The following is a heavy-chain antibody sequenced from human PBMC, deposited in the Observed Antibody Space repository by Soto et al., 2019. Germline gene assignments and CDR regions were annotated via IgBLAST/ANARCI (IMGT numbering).Heavy chain of an antibody. V-gene: IGHV5-51*01. CDR1: GYSFNSNW. J-gene: IGHJ4*02. Sequence: GESLKISCKGSGYSFNSNWIGWVRQMPGKGLERMGVIYPGDSDTRYSPSFQGQVTISADKSITTAYLQWSSLRASDSAMYYCARLFDTSGWYDYWGQGTLVTVSS. CDR2: IYPGDSDT. CDR3: ARLFDTSGWYDY. D-gene: IGHD6-19*01.